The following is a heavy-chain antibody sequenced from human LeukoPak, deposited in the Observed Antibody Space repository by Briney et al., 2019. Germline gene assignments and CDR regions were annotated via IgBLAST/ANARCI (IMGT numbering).Heavy chain of an antibody. D-gene: IGHD3-22*01. CDR1: GFTFSSYA. V-gene: IGHV3-23*01. Sequence: GGSLRLSCAASGFTFSSYAMSWVRQAPGKGLEWVSAISGSGGSTYYADSVKGRFTISRDNSKNTLYLQMNSLRAEDTAVYYCAKYGPGFPITMIVVATPYYFDYWGQGTLVTVSS. CDR2: ISGSGGST. CDR3: AKYGPGFPITMIVVATPYYFDY. J-gene: IGHJ4*02.